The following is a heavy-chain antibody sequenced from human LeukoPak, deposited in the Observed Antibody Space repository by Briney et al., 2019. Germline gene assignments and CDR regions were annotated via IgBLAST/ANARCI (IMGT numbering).Heavy chain of an antibody. Sequence: GGSLRLSCAASGFTFSTFAMIWVRQAPGRGLEWVSYISSSGSTIYYADSVKGRFTISRDNAKNSLYLQMSSLRAEDTAVYYCARGPSNYGYYVDYWGQGTLVTVSS. V-gene: IGHV3-48*04. D-gene: IGHD5-18*01. J-gene: IGHJ4*02. CDR3: ARGPSNYGYYVDY. CDR1: GFTFSTFA. CDR2: ISSSGSTI.